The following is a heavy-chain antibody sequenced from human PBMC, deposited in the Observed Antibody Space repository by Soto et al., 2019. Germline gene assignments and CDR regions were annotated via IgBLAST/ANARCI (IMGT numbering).Heavy chain of an antibody. V-gene: IGHV3-30*03. J-gene: IGHJ6*02. CDR2: ISYDGSDK. CDR3: ARESLDYYYGLDV. D-gene: IGHD1-1*01. Sequence: QVQLVESGGGVPQPGRSLRLSCAASGFAFSRDGMHWVGQAPGKGLEWVAVISYDGSDKYYADSVKGRFTISRDNSRNTLFLQLNSLRAEDTAVYYCARESLDYYYGLDVWGQGTTVTVSS. CDR1: GFAFSRDG.